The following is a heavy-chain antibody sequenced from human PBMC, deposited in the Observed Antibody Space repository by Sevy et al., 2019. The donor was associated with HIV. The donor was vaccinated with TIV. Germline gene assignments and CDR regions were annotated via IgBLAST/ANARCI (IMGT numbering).Heavy chain of an antibody. Sequence: ASVKVSCKVSGYTLTKLSIHWVRQAPGKGLEWMGDFDFQYGETIYAQTFQGRLTMTEDTSTDTAYMELTSLRSEDTAVYYGTIVGLRYCSGASCYQGDWFDPWGQGTLVTVSS. CDR3: TIVGLRYCSGASCYQGDWFDP. D-gene: IGHD2-15*01. CDR2: FDFQYGET. J-gene: IGHJ5*02. CDR1: GYTLTKLS. V-gene: IGHV1-24*01.